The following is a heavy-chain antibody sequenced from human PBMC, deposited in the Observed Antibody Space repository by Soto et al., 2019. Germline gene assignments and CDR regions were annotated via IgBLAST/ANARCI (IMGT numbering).Heavy chain of an antibody. CDR3: AKDLGGLRFLEWSPALYGMDV. Sequence: GGSLRLSCPASGFTFSSYAMSWVRQAPGKGLEWVSAISGSGGSTYYADSVKGRFTISRDNSKNTLYLQMNSLRAEDTAVYYCAKDLGGLRFLEWSPALYGMDVWGQGTTVTVSS. J-gene: IGHJ6*02. D-gene: IGHD3-3*01. V-gene: IGHV3-23*01. CDR2: ISGSGGST. CDR1: GFTFSSYA.